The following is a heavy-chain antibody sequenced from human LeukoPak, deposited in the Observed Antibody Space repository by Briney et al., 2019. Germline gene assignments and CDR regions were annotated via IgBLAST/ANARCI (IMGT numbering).Heavy chain of an antibody. Sequence: SETLSLTCTVSGGSISSYYWSWIRQPPGKGLEWIGYIYYSGSTNYNPSLKSRVTISVDTSKNQFSLKLSSVTAADTAVYYCARGKYSAKYGSGSYYNRNGAFEIWGQGTMVTVSS. CDR3: ARGKYSAKYGSGSYYNRNGAFEI. J-gene: IGHJ3*02. D-gene: IGHD3-10*01. CDR2: IYYSGST. CDR1: GGSISSYY. V-gene: IGHV4-59*01.